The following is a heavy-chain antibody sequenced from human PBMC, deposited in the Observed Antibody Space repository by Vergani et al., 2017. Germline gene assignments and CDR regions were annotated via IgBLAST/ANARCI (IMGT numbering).Heavy chain of an antibody. D-gene: IGHD3-9*01. V-gene: IGHV4-39*01. CDR1: GGSISSSSYY. Sequence: QLQLQESGPGLLKPSETLSLTCTVSGGSISSSSYYWGCIRQPPGKGLEWIGSIYYSGSTYYHPSLKSRVTISVDTSTNQFSLKLSSVTAEDTAVYYCARRYVDWLRDYGMDVWGQGTTVTVSS. CDR3: ARRYVDWLRDYGMDV. CDR2: IYYSGST. J-gene: IGHJ6*02.